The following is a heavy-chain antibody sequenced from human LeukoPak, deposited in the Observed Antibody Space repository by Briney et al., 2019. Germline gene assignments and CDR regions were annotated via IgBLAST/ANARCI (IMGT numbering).Heavy chain of an antibody. V-gene: IGHV3-23*01. Sequence: GGSLRLSCAASGFTFSGYAMSWVRQAPGKGLEWVSAISGSGGSTYYADSVKGRFTISRDNSKNTLYLQMNSLRAEDTAVYYCSKGESYYDSPSYYFDYWGQGTLVTVSS. D-gene: IGHD3-22*01. J-gene: IGHJ4*02. CDR2: ISGSGGST. CDR1: GFTFSGYA. CDR3: SKGESYYDSPSYYFDY.